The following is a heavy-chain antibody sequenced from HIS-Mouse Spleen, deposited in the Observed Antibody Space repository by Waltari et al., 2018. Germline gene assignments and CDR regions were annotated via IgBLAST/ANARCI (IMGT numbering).Heavy chain of an antibody. J-gene: IGHJ2*01. CDR2: ISSSSSYI. D-gene: IGHD3-10*01. CDR3: ARGRFLEFWYFDL. Sequence: EVQLVESGGGLVKPGGSLRLSCAASGFSSSIYSMNWVRWAPGKGLEGVSSISSSSSYIYYADSVKGRFTISRDNAKNSLYLQMNSLRAEDTAVYYCARGRFLEFWYFDLWGRGTLVTVSS. CDR1: GFSSSIYS. V-gene: IGHV3-21*01.